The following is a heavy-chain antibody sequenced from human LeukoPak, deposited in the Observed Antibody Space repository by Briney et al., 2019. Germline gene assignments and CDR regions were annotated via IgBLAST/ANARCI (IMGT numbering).Heavy chain of an antibody. J-gene: IGHJ6*02. CDR1: GFTFSSYS. CDR2: ISSSSSYI. D-gene: IGHD3-9*01. Sequence: GGSLRLSCAASGFTFSSYSMNWVRQAPGKGLEWVSSISSSSSYIYYADSVKGRFTISRDNAKNSLYLQMNSLRAEDTAVYCCARIPSYDILTGAAYGMDVWGQGTTVTVSS. V-gene: IGHV3-21*01. CDR3: ARIPSYDILTGAAYGMDV.